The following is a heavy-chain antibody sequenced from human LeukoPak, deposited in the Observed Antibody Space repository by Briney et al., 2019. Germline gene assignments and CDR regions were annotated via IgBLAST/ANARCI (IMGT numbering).Heavy chain of an antibody. CDR3: ARDAVNYYGMDV. Sequence: GGSLRLSCAASGITFSSYAMHWVRQAPGKGLEWVALISYDGSNEYYADSVKGRFTISRDNSKNTMYLQMNSLRAEDTAVYYCARDAVNYYGMDVWGQGTTVTVSS. CDR2: ISYDGSNE. D-gene: IGHD4-23*01. CDR1: GITFSSYA. J-gene: IGHJ6*02. V-gene: IGHV3-30-3*01.